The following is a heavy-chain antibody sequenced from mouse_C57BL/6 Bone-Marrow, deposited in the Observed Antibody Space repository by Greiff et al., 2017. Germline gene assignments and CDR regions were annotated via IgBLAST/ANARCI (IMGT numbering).Heavy chain of an antibody. J-gene: IGHJ2*01. V-gene: IGHV1-7*01. CDR3: AGFTTVVAHYFDY. CDR2: INPSSGYT. Sequence: QVQLQQSGAELAKPGASVKLSCKASGYTFTSYWMHWVKQRPGQGLEWIGYINPSSGYTKYNQKFKDKATLTADKSSSTAYMQLSSLTYEDSAVYYCAGFTTVVAHYFDYWCQGTTLTVSS. CDR1: GYTFTSYW. D-gene: IGHD1-1*01.